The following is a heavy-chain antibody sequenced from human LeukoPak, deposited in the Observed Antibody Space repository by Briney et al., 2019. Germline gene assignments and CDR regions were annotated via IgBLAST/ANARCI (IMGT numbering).Heavy chain of an antibody. Sequence: SETLSLTCTVSGGSISSSSYYWGWIRQPPGKGLEWIGSIYYSGSTYYNPSLKSRVTISVDTSKNQFSLKLSSVTAADTAVYYCARDPAYRWFGELGYFDYWGQGTLVTVSS. CDR3: ARDPAYRWFGELGYFDY. V-gene: IGHV4-39*07. CDR2: IYYSGST. J-gene: IGHJ4*03. CDR1: GGSISSSSYY. D-gene: IGHD3-10*01.